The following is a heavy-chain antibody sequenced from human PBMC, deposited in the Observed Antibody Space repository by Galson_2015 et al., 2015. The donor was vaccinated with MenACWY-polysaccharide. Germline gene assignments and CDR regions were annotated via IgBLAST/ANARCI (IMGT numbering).Heavy chain of an antibody. CDR1: GFTFSAYG. D-gene: IGHD6-13*01. CDR2: ISFMGGRK. J-gene: IGHJ5*02. V-gene: IGHV3-30*18. CDR3: AKGKETITWYGNWFDP. Sequence: SLRLSCAASGFTFSAYGMHWVRLVPGKGLEWVAVISFMGGRKYFANSVKGRFTISRDNSDNTLYLQMSSLRDEDTAIYYCAKGKETITWYGNWFDPWGQGTLFTVSS.